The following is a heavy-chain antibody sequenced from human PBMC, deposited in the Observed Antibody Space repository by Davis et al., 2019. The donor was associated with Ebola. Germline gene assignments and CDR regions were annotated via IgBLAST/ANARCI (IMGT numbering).Heavy chain of an antibody. CDR1: GFTFSDYY. CDR2: ISSISSYT. J-gene: IGHJ6*02. V-gene: IGHV3-11*06. CDR3: ARVQDCSSTSCFNYYYYGMDV. D-gene: IGHD2-2*01. Sequence: SLKISCAASGFTFSDYYMSWLRQAPEKGLEWVSYISSISSYTNYSDSVKGRFTISRDNAKNSLYLQINSLRAEDTAVYYCARVQDCSSTSCFNYYYYGMDVWGRGTTVTVSS.